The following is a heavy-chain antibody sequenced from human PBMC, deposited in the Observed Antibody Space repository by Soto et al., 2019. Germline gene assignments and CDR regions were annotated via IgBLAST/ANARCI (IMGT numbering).Heavy chain of an antibody. J-gene: IGHJ5*02. V-gene: IGHV3-21*01. CDR2: ISSSSSYI. CDR1: GFTFSSYS. D-gene: IGHD3-3*01. CDR3: ARDFSPGVNEMRFWSWFDP. Sequence: GGSLRLSCAASGFTFSSYSMNWVRQAPGKGLEWVSSISSSSSYIYYADSVKGRFTISRDNAKNSLYLQMNSLRAEDTAVYYCARDFSPGVNEMRFWSWFDPWGQGTRVTVSS.